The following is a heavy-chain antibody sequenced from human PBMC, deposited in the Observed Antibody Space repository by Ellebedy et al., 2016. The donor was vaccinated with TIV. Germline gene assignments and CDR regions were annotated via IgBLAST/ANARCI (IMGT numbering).Heavy chain of an antibody. V-gene: IGHV3-23*01. J-gene: IGHJ6*02. Sequence: GESLKISCAASGFTFSSYAMSWVRQAPGKGLEWVSAISGSGGSTYYADSVKGRFTISRDNSKNTLYLQMNSLRAEDTAVYYCAKDWAYCSGGSCYSGYYYGMDVWGQGTTVTVSS. D-gene: IGHD2-15*01. CDR2: ISGSGGST. CDR1: GFTFSSYA. CDR3: AKDWAYCSGGSCYSGYYYGMDV.